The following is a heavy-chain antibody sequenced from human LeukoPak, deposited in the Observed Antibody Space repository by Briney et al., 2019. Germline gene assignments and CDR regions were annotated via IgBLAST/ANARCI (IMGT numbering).Heavy chain of an antibody. CDR2: IYHSGST. D-gene: IGHD2-15*01. V-gene: IGHV4-4*02. J-gene: IGHJ4*02. Sequence: SGTLSLTCAVSGGSISSSNWWSWVRQPPGKGLEWLGEIYHSGSTNYNPSLKSRVTISVDTSKNQFSLKLSSVTAADTAVYYCASRYCSGGSCLFDYWGQGTLVTVSS. CDR1: GGSISSSNW. CDR3: ASRYCSGGSCLFDY.